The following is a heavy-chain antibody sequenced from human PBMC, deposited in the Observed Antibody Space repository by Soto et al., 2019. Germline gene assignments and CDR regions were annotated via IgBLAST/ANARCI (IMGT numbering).Heavy chain of an antibody. Sequence: QVQLVESGGGVVQPGRSLRLSCAASGFTFSSYAMHWVRQAPGKGLEWVAVISYDGSNKYYADSVKGRFTISRDNSKNTLYLQMNSLRAEDTAVYYCARPVGFRFDPWGQGTLVTVSS. D-gene: IGHD1-26*01. CDR1: GFTFSSYA. CDR3: ARPVGFRFDP. V-gene: IGHV3-30-3*01. CDR2: ISYDGSNK. J-gene: IGHJ5*02.